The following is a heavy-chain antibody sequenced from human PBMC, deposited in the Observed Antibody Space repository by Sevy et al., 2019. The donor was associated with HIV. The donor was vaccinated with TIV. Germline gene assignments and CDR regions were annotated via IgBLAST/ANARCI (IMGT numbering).Heavy chain of an antibody. CDR1: GGSFSGYY. D-gene: IGHD2-15*01. CDR3: ARGWVVVAAAGFDY. Sequence: SKTLSLTCAVYGGSFSGYYWSWIRQPPGKGLEWIGEINHSGSTNYNPSLKSRVTISVDTSKNQFSLKLSSVTAADTAVYYCARGWVVVAAAGFDYWGQGTLVTVSS. J-gene: IGHJ4*02. V-gene: IGHV4-34*01. CDR2: INHSGST.